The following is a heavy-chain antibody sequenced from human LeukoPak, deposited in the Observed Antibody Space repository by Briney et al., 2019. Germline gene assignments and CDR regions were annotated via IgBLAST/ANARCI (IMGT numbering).Heavy chain of an antibody. CDR1: GFTFSSYA. D-gene: IGHD4-11*01. V-gene: IGHV3-23*01. J-gene: IGHJ4*02. Sequence: WGSPRLSCAASGFTFSSYAMSWVRQAPGKGLEWVSAISGSGGSTYYADSVKGRFTISRDNSKNTAYLQMNSLRVEDTALYYCARSVPDYTRFDFWGQGALVTVSS. CDR2: ISGSGGST. CDR3: ARSVPDYTRFDF.